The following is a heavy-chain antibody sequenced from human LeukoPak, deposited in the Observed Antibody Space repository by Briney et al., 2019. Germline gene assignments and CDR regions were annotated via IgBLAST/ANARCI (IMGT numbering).Heavy chain of an antibody. D-gene: IGHD2-2*01. CDR2: ISYDGTNK. Sequence: GRSLRLSCVASGFTFSNYAMHWVRQAPGKGLEWVTVISYDGTNKYYADPVKGRFTISRDNSKNTLYLQMNSLRTEDTAVHYCARDAVVRDCSSTSCPPTYWGQGTLVTVSS. J-gene: IGHJ4*02. CDR3: ARDAVVRDCSSTSCPPTY. CDR1: GFTFSNYA. V-gene: IGHV3-30*04.